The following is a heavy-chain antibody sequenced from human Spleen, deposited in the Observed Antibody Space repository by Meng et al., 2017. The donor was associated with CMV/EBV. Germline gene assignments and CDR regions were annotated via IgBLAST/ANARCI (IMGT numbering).Heavy chain of an antibody. D-gene: IGHD3-10*01. CDR3: ARGLPMGGYYYYGMDV. Sequence: GESLKISCTTSGFIFSSYSMNWVRQAPGKGLEWVSHISSRSNTIYYRDSVRGRFTISRDNAKNSLYLQMNSLRAEDTALYHCARGLPMGGYYYYGMDVWGQGTTVTVSS. V-gene: IGHV3-48*04. J-gene: IGHJ6*02. CDR2: ISSRSNTI. CDR1: GFIFSSYS.